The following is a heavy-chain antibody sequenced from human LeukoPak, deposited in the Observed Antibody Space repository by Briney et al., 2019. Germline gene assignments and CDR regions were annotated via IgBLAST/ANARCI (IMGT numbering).Heavy chain of an antibody. CDR2: IWYDGSNK. D-gene: IGHD3-10*01. V-gene: IGHV3-33*01. CDR1: GVTFSSYG. Sequence: GRSLRLSCAASGVTFSSYGMHWVRQAPGKGLEWVAVIWYDGSNKYYADSVKGRFTISRDNSKNTLYLQMNSLRAEDTAVYYCAREGQTYYYGSGSPTDYGMDVWGKGTTVTVSS. J-gene: IGHJ6*04. CDR3: AREGQTYYYGSGSPTDYGMDV.